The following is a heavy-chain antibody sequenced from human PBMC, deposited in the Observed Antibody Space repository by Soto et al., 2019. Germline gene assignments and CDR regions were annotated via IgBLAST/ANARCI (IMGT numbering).Heavy chain of an antibody. CDR2: INPILGTP. CDR3: ARGGVDVLATSAFDY. D-gene: IGHD3-10*02. CDR1: ETTYSTSA. V-gene: IGHV1-69*13. Sequence: SVNGSCKGSETTYSTSAISWVRQAPGQELEWVGGINPILGTPDYAHKFQGRVTITADESTSTVYMEPGSQRSKDTPLYFCARGGVDVLATSAFDYWSQAALVTVSS. J-gene: IGHJ4*02.